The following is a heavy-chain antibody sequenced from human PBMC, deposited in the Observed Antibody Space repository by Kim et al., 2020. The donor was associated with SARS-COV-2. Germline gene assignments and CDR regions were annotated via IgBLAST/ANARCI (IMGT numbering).Heavy chain of an antibody. CDR2: INHSGST. V-gene: IGHV4-34*01. CDR1: GGSFSGYY. J-gene: IGHJ4*02. D-gene: IGHD6-13*01. Sequence: SDTLSLTCAVYGGSFSGYYWSWIRQPPGKGLEWIGEINHSGSTNYNPSLKSRVTISVDTSKNQFSLKLSSVTAADTAVYYCARRIAAAARDYWGQGTLVT. CDR3: ARRIAAAARDY.